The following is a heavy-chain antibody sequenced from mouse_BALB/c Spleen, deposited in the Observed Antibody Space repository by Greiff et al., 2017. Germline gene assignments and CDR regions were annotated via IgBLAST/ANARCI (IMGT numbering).Heavy chain of an antibody. CDR2: ISSGSSTI. D-gene: IGHD2-1*01. CDR1: GFTFSSFG. Sequence: EVHLVESGGGLVQPGGSRKLSCAASGFTFSSFGMHWVRQAPEKGLEWVAYISSGSSTIYYADTVKGRFTISRDNPKNTLFLQMTSLRSEDTAMYYCARKGNYHVYFDYWGQGTTLTVSS. V-gene: IGHV5-17*02. CDR3: ARKGNYHVYFDY. J-gene: IGHJ2*01.